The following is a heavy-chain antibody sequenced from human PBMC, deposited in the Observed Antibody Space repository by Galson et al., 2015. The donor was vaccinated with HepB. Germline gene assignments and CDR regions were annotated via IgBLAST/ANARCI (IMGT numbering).Heavy chain of an antibody. D-gene: IGHD3-22*01. J-gene: IGHJ3*02. Sequence: SVKVSCKASGYTFTSYGISWVRQAPGQGLEWMGWISAYNGNTNYAQKLQGRVTMTTDTSTSTAYMVLRSLRSDDTAVYYCARDGYYDSSGSCAFDIWGQGTMVTVSS. CDR1: GYTFTSYG. CDR2: ISAYNGNT. V-gene: IGHV1-18*01. CDR3: ARDGYYDSSGSCAFDI.